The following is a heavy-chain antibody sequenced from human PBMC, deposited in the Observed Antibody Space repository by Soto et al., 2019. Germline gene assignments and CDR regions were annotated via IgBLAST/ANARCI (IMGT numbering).Heavy chain of an antibody. CDR3: ARGPPSGEMLVAFVGYY. CDR1: GYTFSSYG. J-gene: IGHJ4*02. D-gene: IGHD3-16*01. Sequence: QVHLVQSAAEVKKPGASVKVSCKASGYTFSSYGINWVRQAPGQGPEWMGWISAYNGNTRHLQKVQDRLTMTTDTSTSSAQLELRSLTSDDTAVYYCARGPPSGEMLVAFVGYYWGQGTTVIVPS. CDR2: ISAYNGNT. V-gene: IGHV1-18*04.